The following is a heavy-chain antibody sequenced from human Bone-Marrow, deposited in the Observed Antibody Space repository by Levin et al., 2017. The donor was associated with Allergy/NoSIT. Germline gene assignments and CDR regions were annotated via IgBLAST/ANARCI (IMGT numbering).Heavy chain of an antibody. CDR2: IKKDGSEK. CDR3: ARHIAASV. D-gene: IGHD2-15*01. J-gene: IGHJ3*01. Sequence: GGSLRLSCAASGFTFSSNWMSWFRQAPGKGLEWVANIKKDGSEKNYVDSVKGRFTISRDNAKNSIYLQMNNLRAGDTAVYYCARHIAASVWGQGTMVTVSS. CDR1: GFTFSSNW. V-gene: IGHV3-7*01.